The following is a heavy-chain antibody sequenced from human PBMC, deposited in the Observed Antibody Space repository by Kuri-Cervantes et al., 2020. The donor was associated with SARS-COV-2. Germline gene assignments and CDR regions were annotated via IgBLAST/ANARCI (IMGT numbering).Heavy chain of an antibody. CDR3: ARDRCYGGSYPCVFDI. D-gene: IGHD1-26*01. V-gene: IGHV3-21*01. CDR1: GFTFSSYS. CDR2: ISSSSSYI. Sequence: GGSLRLSCAASGFTFSSYSMNWVRQAPGKGLEWVSSISSSSSYIYYADSVKGRFTISRDNAKNSLYLQMNSLRAEDTAVYYCARDRCYGGSYPCVFDIWGQGTMVTVSS. J-gene: IGHJ3*02.